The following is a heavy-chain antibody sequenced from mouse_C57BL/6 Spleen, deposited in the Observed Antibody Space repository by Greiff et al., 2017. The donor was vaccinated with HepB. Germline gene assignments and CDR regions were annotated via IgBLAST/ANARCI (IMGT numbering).Heavy chain of an antibody. D-gene: IGHD2-5*01. CDR3: TRANSYYSNYDYAMDY. V-gene: IGHV5-9-1*02. CDR2: ISSGGDYI. Sequence: EVNLVESGEGLVKPGGSLKLSCAASGFTFSSYAMSWVRQTPEKRLEWVAYISSGGDYIYYADTVKGRFTISRDNARNTLYLQMSSLKSEDTAMYYCTRANSYYSNYDYAMDYWGQGTSVTVSS. CDR1: GFTFSSYA. J-gene: IGHJ4*01.